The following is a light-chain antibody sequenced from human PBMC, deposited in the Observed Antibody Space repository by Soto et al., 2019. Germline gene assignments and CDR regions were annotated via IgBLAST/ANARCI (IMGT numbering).Light chain of an antibody. V-gene: IGKV1-39*01. J-gene: IGKJ2*01. Sequence: DIQMTQSPSSLSASVGDRVTITCRASQTIAMYVNWFQQKPGKAPKPLIYTTSSLQGGVPPRFSGSGSETDFTLTISRLQPEDSATYYCQQSFTTPYTFGQGTKLEIK. CDR1: QTIAMY. CDR2: TTS. CDR3: QQSFTTPYT.